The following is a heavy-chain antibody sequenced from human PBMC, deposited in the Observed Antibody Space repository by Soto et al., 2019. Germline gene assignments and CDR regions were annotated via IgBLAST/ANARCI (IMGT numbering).Heavy chain of an antibody. V-gene: IGHV4-59*01. D-gene: IGHD2-15*01. CDR1: GDSISSDS. CDR2: AYSSGTI. CDR3: VRGEAALGTFDY. J-gene: IGHJ4*02. Sequence: SETLSLTCPVSGDSISSDSWTWIRQPPGKGLEWIAYAYSSGTINYNPSLKSRGTISLDTSKKQFSLNLNSVTAADTAVYYCVRGEAALGTFDYWGQGALVTVSS.